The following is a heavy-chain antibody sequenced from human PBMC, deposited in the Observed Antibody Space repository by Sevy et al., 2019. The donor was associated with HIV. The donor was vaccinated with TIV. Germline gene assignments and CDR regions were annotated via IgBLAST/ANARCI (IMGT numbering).Heavy chain of an antibody. CDR1: GFTFDDYA. J-gene: IGHJ5*02. Sequence: GGSLRLSCAASGFTFDDYAMHWVRQAPGKGLEWVSLISWDGGSTYYADSVKGRFTISRHNSKNSLYLQMNSLRAEDTALYYCAKEAGIAAAGTRNWFDPWGQGTLVTVSS. CDR3: AKEAGIAAAGTRNWFDP. D-gene: IGHD6-13*01. V-gene: IGHV3-43D*04. CDR2: ISWDGGST.